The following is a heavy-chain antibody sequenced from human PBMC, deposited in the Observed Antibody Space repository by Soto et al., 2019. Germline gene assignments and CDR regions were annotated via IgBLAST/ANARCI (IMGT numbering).Heavy chain of an antibody. CDR2: ISGSGGST. CDR3: AKGRGVMYYYDSSGSDWFAP. J-gene: IGHJ5*02. D-gene: IGHD3-22*01. V-gene: IGHV3-23*01. CDR1: GFTFSSYA. Sequence: PGGSLRLSCAASGFTFSSYAMSWVRQAPGKGLEWVSAISGSGGSTYYADSVKGRFTISRDNSKNTLYLQMNSLRAEDTAVYYCAKGRGVMYYYDSSGSDWFAPWGPGTLVTVS.